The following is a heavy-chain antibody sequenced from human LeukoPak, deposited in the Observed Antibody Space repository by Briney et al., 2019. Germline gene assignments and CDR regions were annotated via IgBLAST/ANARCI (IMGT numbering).Heavy chain of an antibody. D-gene: IGHD2-15*01. Sequence: GGSLRLSCAASGFTFSSYSMNWVRQAPGKGLEWVSSISGSSSYIYHADSVKGRFTISRDNAKNSLYLQMNSLRAEDTAVYYCARDGGYCSGGSCYPNWGQGTLVTVSS. J-gene: IGHJ4*02. V-gene: IGHV3-21*01. CDR3: ARDGGYCSGGSCYPN. CDR2: ISGSSSYI. CDR1: GFTFSSYS.